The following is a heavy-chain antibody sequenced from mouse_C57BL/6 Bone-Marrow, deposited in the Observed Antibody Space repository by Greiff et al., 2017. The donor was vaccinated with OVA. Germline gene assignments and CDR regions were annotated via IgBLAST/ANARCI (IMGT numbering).Heavy chain of an antibody. Sequence: EVKLVESGGGLVQPGESLKLSCESNEYEFPSHDMSWVRKTPEKRLELVAAINSDGGSTYYPDTMERRFIISRDNTKKTLYLQMSSLRCEDTDLYYSAKPIYGKAMDYWGQGTSVTVSS. J-gene: IGHJ4*01. CDR1: EYEFPSHD. CDR2: INSDGGST. V-gene: IGHV5-2*03. D-gene: IGHD2-1*01. CDR3: AKPIYGKAMDY.